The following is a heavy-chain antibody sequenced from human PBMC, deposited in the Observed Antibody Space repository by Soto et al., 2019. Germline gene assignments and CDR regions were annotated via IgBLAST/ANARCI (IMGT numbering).Heavy chain of an antibody. CDR3: ARRYGVYFDY. D-gene: IGHD4-17*01. CDR1: GGSFSGYY. V-gene: IGHV4-59*08. CDR2: IYYSGST. J-gene: IGHJ4*02. Sequence: SETLSLTCAVYGGSFSGYYWTWIRQPPGKGLEWIGYIYYSGSTNYNPSLKSRVTISVDTSKNQFSLKLSSVTAADTAVYYCARRYGVYFDYWGQGTLVTVSS.